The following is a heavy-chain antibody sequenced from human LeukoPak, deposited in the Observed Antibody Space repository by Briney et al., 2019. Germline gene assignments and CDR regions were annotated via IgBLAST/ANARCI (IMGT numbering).Heavy chain of an antibody. CDR1: GFTFSSYW. J-gene: IGHJ4*02. V-gene: IGHV3-7*01. Sequence: GGSLRLSCAASGFTFSSYWMTWVRQAPGKGLEWVANINQDGSEKNYVDSVRGRFTISRDNAKNSLYLQMNSLRAEDTAVYYCATRSSHTSSWYVYLLWDYWGQGALVTVSS. CDR2: INQDGSEK. D-gene: IGHD6-13*01. CDR3: ATRSSHTSSWYVYLLWDY.